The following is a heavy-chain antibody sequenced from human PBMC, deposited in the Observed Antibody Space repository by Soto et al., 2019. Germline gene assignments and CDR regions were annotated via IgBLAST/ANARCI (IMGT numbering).Heavy chain of an antibody. V-gene: IGHV3-30-3*01. CDR1: GFTFSSYA. CDR3: ARALTIWSMEIXY. D-gene: IGHD3-3*01. Sequence: GGSLGLSCAASGFTFSSYAMHWVRQAPGKGLEWVAVISYDGSNKYYADSVKGRFTISRDNSKNTLYLQMNSLRAEDTAVYYCARALTIWSMEIXYWGQGTLVXVSS. J-gene: IGHJ4*02. CDR2: ISYDGSNK.